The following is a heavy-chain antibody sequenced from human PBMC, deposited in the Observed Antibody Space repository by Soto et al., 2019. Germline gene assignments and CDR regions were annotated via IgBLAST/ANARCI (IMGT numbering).Heavy chain of an antibody. Sequence: PSETLSLTCTVSGGSISSYYWSWIRQPPGKGLEWIGYIYYSGSTNYNPSLKSRVTISVDTSKNQFSLKMSSVTAEDTAVYYCARSLQDATFDYWGQGTLVT. CDR1: GGSISSYY. CDR3: ARSLQDATFDY. CDR2: IYYSGST. J-gene: IGHJ4*02. D-gene: IGHD2-15*01. V-gene: IGHV4-59*01.